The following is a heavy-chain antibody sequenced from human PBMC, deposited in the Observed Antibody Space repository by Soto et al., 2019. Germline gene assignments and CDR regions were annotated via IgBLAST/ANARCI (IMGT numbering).Heavy chain of an antibody. D-gene: IGHD3-3*01. V-gene: IGHV1-18*04. J-gene: IGHJ4*02. CDR3: ARDGDFWSGYYLKGYPKRPFDY. CDR2: ISAYNGNT. Sequence: ASVKVSCKASGYTFTSYGISWVRQAPGQGLEWMGWISAYNGNTNYAQKLQGRFTMTTDTSTSTAYMELRSLRSDDTAVYYCARDGDFWSGYYLKGYPKRPFDYWGQGTLVTVYS. CDR1: GYTFTSYG.